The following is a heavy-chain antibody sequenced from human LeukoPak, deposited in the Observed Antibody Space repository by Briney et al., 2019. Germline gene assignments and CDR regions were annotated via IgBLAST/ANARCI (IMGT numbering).Heavy chain of an antibody. Sequence: ASVKVSCTASGYTFTSYAMHWVRQAPGQRLEWMGWINAGNGNTKYSQKFQGRVTITRDTSASTAYMELSSLRSEDTAVYYCASNMATGTSAFDYWGQGTLVTVSS. J-gene: IGHJ4*02. CDR1: GYTFTSYA. D-gene: IGHD5-24*01. CDR2: INAGNGNT. CDR3: ASNMATGTSAFDY. V-gene: IGHV1-3*01.